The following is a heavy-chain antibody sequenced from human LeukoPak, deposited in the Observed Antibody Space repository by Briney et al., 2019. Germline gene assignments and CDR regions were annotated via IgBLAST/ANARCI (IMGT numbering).Heavy chain of an antibody. D-gene: IGHD2-21*02. Sequence: GGSLRLSCAASGFTFSSYWMSWVRQAPGKGLEWVANIKQDGSEKYYVDSVKGRFTISRDNSKNTLYLQMNSLRAEDTAVYYCAKFPDVVVTANAFDYWGQGTLVTVSS. CDR1: GFTFSSYW. V-gene: IGHV3-7*03. J-gene: IGHJ4*02. CDR3: AKFPDVVVTANAFDY. CDR2: IKQDGSEK.